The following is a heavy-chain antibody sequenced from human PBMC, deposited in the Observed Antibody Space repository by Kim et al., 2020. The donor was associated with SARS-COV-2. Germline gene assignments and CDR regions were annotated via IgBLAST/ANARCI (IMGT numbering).Heavy chain of an antibody. Sequence: SETLSLTCAVYGGSFSGYYWSWIRQPPGKGLEWIGEINHSGSTNYNPSLKSRVTISVDTSKNQFSLKLSSVTAADTAVYYCAREGRRYDIAAAGKPRAFDIWGQGTMVTVSS. D-gene: IGHD6-13*01. J-gene: IGHJ3*02. CDR1: GGSFSGYY. V-gene: IGHV4-34*01. CDR3: AREGRRYDIAAAGKPRAFDI. CDR2: INHSGST.